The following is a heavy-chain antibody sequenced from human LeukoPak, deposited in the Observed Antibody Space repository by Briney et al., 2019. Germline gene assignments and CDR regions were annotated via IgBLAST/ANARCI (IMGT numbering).Heavy chain of an antibody. Sequence: SETLSLTCTVSGYSIRSGYYWGWIRQPPGKGLEWIGSIYHSGSTYYNPSLKSRVTISVDTSKNQFSLKLSSVTAADTAVYYCVRGWLQPYYFDYWGQGTLVTVSS. CDR3: VRGWLQPYYFDY. D-gene: IGHD5-24*01. V-gene: IGHV4-38-2*02. CDR1: GYSIRSGYY. CDR2: IYHSGST. J-gene: IGHJ4*02.